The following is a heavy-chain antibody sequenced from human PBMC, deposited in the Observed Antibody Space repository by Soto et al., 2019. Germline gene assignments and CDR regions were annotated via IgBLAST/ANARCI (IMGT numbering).Heavy chain of an antibody. J-gene: IGHJ1*01. CDR1: GGSFSGYY. Sequence: QVQLQQWGAGLLKPSETLSLTCAVYGGSFSGYYWSWIRQPPGKGLEWIGEINHSGRTNYNPSLKSRVTISVDTSKNQFSLKLSSVTAADTAVYYCARGRSSSWFQHWGQGTLVTVSS. V-gene: IGHV4-34*01. D-gene: IGHD6-13*01. CDR3: ARGRSSSWFQH. CDR2: INHSGRT.